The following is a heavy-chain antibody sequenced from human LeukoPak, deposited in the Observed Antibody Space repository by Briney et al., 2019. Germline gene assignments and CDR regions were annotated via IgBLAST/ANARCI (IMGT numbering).Heavy chain of an antibody. CDR3: ARHIVATIPKFYFYYMDV. J-gene: IGHJ6*03. CDR2: IYPDDSDT. CDR1: GYTFTNYW. Sequence: GESLKISCKGSGYTFTNYWIGWVRQMPGKGLEWMGIIYPDDSDTRYSPSFQGQVTISADKSISTAYLQWSSLKASDTAMYYCARHIVATIPKFYFYYMDVWGKGTTVTVSS. V-gene: IGHV5-51*01. D-gene: IGHD5-12*01.